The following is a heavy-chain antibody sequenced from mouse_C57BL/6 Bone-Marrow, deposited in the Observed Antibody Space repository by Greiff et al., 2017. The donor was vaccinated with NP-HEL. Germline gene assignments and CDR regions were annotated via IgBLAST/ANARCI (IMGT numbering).Heavy chain of an antibody. D-gene: IGHD1-1*01. J-gene: IGHJ4*01. V-gene: IGHV7-3*01. CDR1: GFTFTDYY. CDR2: IRNKANGYTT. CDR3: AIYFYGSSYGAMDD. Sequence: DVQLVESGGGLVQPGGSLSLSCAASGFTFTDYYMSWVRQPPGKALEWLGFIRNKANGYTTEYSASVKGQFTISRDNSPSILYLQMNALRAEDSATYSCAIYFYGSSYGAMDDWGQGTSVTVSS.